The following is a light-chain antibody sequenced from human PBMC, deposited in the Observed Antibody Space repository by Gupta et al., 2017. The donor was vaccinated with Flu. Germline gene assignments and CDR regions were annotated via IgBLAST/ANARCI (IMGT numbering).Light chain of an antibody. CDR3: AAWDDSRNVYL. CDR1: RSNIGVNS. CDR2: SSE. V-gene: IGLV1-44*01. Sequence: QSVLTQPPSASGTPGERVTISCSGSRSNIGVNSVNWYQQLPGASPKLLIFSSEQRPSGAPDQFSGSKSGTSAVLAISGLQAEDEADYYCAAWDDSRNVYLFGTGTKFIVL. J-gene: IGLJ1*01.